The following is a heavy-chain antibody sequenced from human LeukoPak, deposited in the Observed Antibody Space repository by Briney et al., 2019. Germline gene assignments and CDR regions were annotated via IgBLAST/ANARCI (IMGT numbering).Heavy chain of an antibody. J-gene: IGHJ6*02. D-gene: IGHD2-2*01. Sequence: EASVKVSCKASGYTFTGYYMHWVRQAPGQGLEWMGWINPNSGGTNYAQKFQSRVTMTRDTSISTAYMELSRLRSDDTAVYYCARTSHYYYGMDVWGQGTTVTVSS. CDR1: GYTFTGYY. V-gene: IGHV1-2*02. CDR3: ARTSHYYYGMDV. CDR2: INPNSGGT.